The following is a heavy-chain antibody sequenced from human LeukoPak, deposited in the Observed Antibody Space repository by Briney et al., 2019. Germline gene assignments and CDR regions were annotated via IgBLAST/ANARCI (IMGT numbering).Heavy chain of an antibody. CDR2: INHSGST. CDR1: GGSFSGYY. J-gene: IGHJ4*02. D-gene: IGHD4-23*01. Sequence: SETLSLTCAVYGGSFSGYYWSWIRQPPGKGLEWIGEINHSGSTNYNPSLKSRVTISVDTSKNQFSLKLSSVTAADTAVYYCARVGYGGTPTAGYWGQGTLVTVSS. V-gene: IGHV4-34*01. CDR3: ARVGYGGTPTAGY.